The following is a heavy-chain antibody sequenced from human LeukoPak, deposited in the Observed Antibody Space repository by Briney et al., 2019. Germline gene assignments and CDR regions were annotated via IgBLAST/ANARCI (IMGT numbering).Heavy chain of an antibody. CDR1: GGSISSYY. CDR3: ARDSTYRGSSPPWFDY. CDR2: IYTSGST. V-gene: IGHV4-4*07. Sequence: PSETLSLTCTVSGGSISSYYWSWIRQPAGKGLEWIGRIYTSGSTNYNPSLKSRVTMSVDTSKNQFSLKLSSVTAADTAVYYCARDSTYRGSSPPWFDYWGQGTLVTVSS. J-gene: IGHJ4*02. D-gene: IGHD1-26*01.